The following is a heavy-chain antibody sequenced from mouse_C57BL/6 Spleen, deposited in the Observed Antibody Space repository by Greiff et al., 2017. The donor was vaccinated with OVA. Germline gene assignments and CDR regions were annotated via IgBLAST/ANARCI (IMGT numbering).Heavy chain of an antibody. Sequence: EVMLVESEGGLVQPGRSMKLSCTASGFTFSDYYMAWVRQVPEKGLEWVANINYDGSSTYYLDSLKSRFIISRDNAKNILYLQMSSLKSEDTATYYCARGYGNYGGYFDVWGTGTTVTVSS. J-gene: IGHJ1*03. CDR3: ARGYGNYGGYFDV. D-gene: IGHD2-1*01. CDR2: INYDGSST. V-gene: IGHV5-16*01. CDR1: GFTFSDYY.